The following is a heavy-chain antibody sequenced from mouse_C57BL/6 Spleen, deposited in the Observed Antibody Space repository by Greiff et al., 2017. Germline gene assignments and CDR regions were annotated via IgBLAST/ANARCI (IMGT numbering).Heavy chain of an antibody. D-gene: IGHD1-1*01. J-gene: IGHJ2*01. V-gene: IGHV1-69*01. CDR2: IDPSDSYT. CDR3: ARKDYGSEDFDY. CDR1: GYTFTSYW. Sequence: QVQLKQPGAELVMPGASVKLSCKASGYTFTSYWMHWVKQRPGQGLEWIGEIDPSDSYTNYNQKFKGKSTLTVDKSSSTAYMQLSSLTSEDSAVYYCARKDYGSEDFDYWGQGTTLTVSS.